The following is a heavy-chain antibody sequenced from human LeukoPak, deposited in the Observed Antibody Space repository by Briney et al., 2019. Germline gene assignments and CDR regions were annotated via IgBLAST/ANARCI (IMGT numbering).Heavy chain of an antibody. J-gene: IGHJ4*02. CDR2: ISGSGGST. D-gene: IGHD6-13*01. Sequence: GGSLRLSCAASGFTFSSYAMSWVRQAPGKGLEWVSAISGSGGSTYYADSVKGRFTISRDNSKNTLYLQMNSLRAEDTAVYYCAKDGAAAGRGVYYFDYWGQGTLVTVSS. CDR1: GFTFSSYA. CDR3: AKDGAAAGRGVYYFDY. V-gene: IGHV3-23*01.